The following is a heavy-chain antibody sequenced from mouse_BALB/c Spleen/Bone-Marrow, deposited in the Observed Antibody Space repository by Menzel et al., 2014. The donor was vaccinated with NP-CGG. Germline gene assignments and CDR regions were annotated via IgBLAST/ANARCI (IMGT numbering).Heavy chain of an antibody. CDR2: IWSDGST. D-gene: IGHD4-1*01. CDR3: ARHGDWSLDY. Sequence: VQRVESGPGLVAPSQSLSITCTISGFSLTRYGVHWIRQPPGKGLEWLVVIWSDGSTTYNSALKSRLSISKDNSKSQVFLKMNRLQTDDTAMYYCARHGDWSLDYWGQGTTLTVSS. V-gene: IGHV2-6-1*01. J-gene: IGHJ2*01. CDR1: GFSLTRYG.